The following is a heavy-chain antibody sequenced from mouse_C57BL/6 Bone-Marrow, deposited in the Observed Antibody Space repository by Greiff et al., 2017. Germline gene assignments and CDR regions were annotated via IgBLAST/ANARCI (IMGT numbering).Heavy chain of an antibody. CDR2: IDPSDSYT. CDR1: GYTFTSYW. J-gene: IGHJ2*01. Sequence: VQLQQPGAELVMPGASVKLSCKASGYTFTSYWMHWVKQRPGQGLEWIGEIDPSDSYTNYNQKFKGKSTLTVDKSSSTAYMQLSSLTSEDSAVYYCAAYYINVVDYWGQGTTLTVSS. CDR3: AAYYINVVDY. V-gene: IGHV1-69*01. D-gene: IGHD2-5*01.